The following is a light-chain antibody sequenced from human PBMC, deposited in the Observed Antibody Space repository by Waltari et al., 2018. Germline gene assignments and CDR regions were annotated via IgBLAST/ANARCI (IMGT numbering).Light chain of an antibody. CDR2: KAS. V-gene: IGKV1-5*03. Sequence: DVQMTQSPSTLSASVGDRVTITCRASQSISTWLAWYQQKPGKAPKLLVYKASSLQSGVPSRFSGRGVGTEFTLAISTLQPDDFATYYCQQYNTYWTFGQGTKVEIK. CDR1: QSISTW. CDR3: QQYNTYWT. J-gene: IGKJ1*01.